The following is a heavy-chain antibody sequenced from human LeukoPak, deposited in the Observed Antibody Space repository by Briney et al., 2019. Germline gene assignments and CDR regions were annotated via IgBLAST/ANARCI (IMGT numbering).Heavy chain of an antibody. CDR2: IIPIFGTA. D-gene: IGHD1-26*01. CDR1: GGTFSSYA. Sequence: SVKVSCKASGGTFSSYAISWVRQAPGQGPEWMGGIIPIFGTANYAQKFQGRVTITTDESTSTAYMELSSLRSEDTAVYYCARVMGSGSYYLFDYWGQGTLVTVSS. J-gene: IGHJ4*02. CDR3: ARVMGSGSYYLFDY. V-gene: IGHV1-69*05.